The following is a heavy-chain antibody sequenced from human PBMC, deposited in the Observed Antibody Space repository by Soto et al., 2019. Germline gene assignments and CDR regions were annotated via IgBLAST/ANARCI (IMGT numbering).Heavy chain of an antibody. J-gene: IGHJ3*02. CDR3: AKVDGALRAFDI. CDR1: GFTFSSYA. V-gene: IGHV3-23*01. CDR2: ISGSGGST. Sequence: EVQLLESGGGLVQPGRSLRLSCAASGFTFSSYAMSWVRQAPGKGLEWVSAISGSGGSTYYADSVKGRFTISRDNSKNTLYLQMNSLRAEDTAVYYCAKVDGALRAFDIWGQGTMVTVSS. D-gene: IGHD3-10*01.